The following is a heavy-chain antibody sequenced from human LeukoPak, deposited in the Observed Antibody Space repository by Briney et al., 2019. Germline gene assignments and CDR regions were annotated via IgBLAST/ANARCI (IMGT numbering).Heavy chain of an antibody. CDR3: ARGPYSSSWFEYFHL. J-gene: IGHJ1*01. CDR1: GFTFSTYA. V-gene: IGHV3-64*01. D-gene: IGHD6-13*01. Sequence: PGGSLRLSCAASGFTFSTYAMHWVRQAPGKGLEYVSVISSDGGSTFYVNSVKGRFTISRDNSKNTLYLQMGSLRAEDMAVYYCARGPYSSSWFEYFHLWGQGTLVTVSS. CDR2: ISSDGGST.